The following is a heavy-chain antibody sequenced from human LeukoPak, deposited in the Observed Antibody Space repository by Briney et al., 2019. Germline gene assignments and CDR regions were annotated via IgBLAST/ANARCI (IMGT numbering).Heavy chain of an antibody. J-gene: IGHJ4*02. CDR1: GGTFSIYA. V-gene: IGHV1-69*04. CDR2: IIPILGIA. D-gene: IGHD6-13*01. CDR3: ARADSSSWYGDY. Sequence: SVKVSCKSSGGTFSIYAISWVRQAPGQGLEWMGRIIPILGIANYAQKFQGRVTITADKSTSTAYMELSSLRSEDTAVYYCARADSSSWYGDYWGQGTLVTVSS.